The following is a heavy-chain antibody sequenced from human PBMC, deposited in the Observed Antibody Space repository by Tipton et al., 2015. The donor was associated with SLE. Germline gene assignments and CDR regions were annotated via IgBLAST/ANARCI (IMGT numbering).Heavy chain of an antibody. CDR2: IYYSGST. Sequence: TLSLTCTVSGGSISSYYWSWIRQPPGKGLEWIGYIYYSGSTNYNPSLKSRVTISVDTSKNQFSLKLSSVTAADTAVYYCARAYDSRGTFDLWGQGTMVTVSS. D-gene: IGHD3-22*01. J-gene: IGHJ3*01. V-gene: IGHV4-59*01. CDR1: GGSISSYY. CDR3: ARAYDSRGTFDL.